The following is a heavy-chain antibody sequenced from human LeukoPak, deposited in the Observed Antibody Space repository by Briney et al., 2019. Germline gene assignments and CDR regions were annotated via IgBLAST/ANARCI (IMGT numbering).Heavy chain of an antibody. D-gene: IGHD2-15*01. CDR3: AKALPRLGYCSGGSCYFDY. CDR2: ISGSGGST. V-gene: IGHV3-23*01. Sequence: PGGSLRLSCAASGFTFSSYAMSWVRQAPGKGLEWVSAISGSGGSTYYADSVKGRFTISRDNSKNTLYLQMNSLRAEDTAVYYCAKALPRLGYCSGGSCYFDYWGQGTLVTVSS. CDR1: GFTFSSYA. J-gene: IGHJ4*02.